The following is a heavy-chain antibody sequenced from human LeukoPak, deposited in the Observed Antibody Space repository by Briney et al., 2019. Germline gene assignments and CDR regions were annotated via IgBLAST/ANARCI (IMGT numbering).Heavy chain of an antibody. V-gene: IGHV3-30*02. CDR3: AKDTYYYDSSGYSGY. CDR2: IRYDGSNK. D-gene: IGHD3-22*01. Sequence: GGSLRLSCAASGFTFSSYGMHWVRQAPGKGLEWVAFIRYDGSNKYYAHSVKGRFTISRDNSKNTLYLQMNSLRAEDTAVYYCAKDTYYYDSSGYSGYWGQGTLVTVSS. CDR1: GFTFSSYG. J-gene: IGHJ4*02.